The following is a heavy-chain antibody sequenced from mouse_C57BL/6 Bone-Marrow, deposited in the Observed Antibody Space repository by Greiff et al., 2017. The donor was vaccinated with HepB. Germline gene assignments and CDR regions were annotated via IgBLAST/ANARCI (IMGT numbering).Heavy chain of an antibody. CDR3: TPFYYYGRSYNYYAMDY. D-gene: IGHD1-1*01. CDR2: ISSGSSTI. Sequence: DVKLVESGGGLVKPGGSLKLSCAASGFTFSDYGMHWVRQAPEKGLEWFAYISSGSSTIYYENTVKGRFTMSRDNAKNTLFLQMTSLRSEDTAMYYCTPFYYYGRSYNYYAMDYWGQGTSVTVSS. J-gene: IGHJ4*01. CDR1: GFTFSDYG. V-gene: IGHV5-17*01.